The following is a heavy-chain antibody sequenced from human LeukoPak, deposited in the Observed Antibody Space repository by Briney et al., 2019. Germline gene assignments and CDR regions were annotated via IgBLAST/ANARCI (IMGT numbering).Heavy chain of an antibody. J-gene: IGHJ4*02. CDR1: GYTFTGYY. CDR3: ARVDTAMVAGGGDY. V-gene: IGHV1-2*02. D-gene: IGHD5-18*01. Sequence: ASVKVSCKASGYTFTGYYMHWGRQAPGQGLEWMGWINPNSGGTKYAQKFKGRVTMTRDTSISTAYMELSRLRSDDTAVYYCARVDTAMVAGGGDYWGQGTLVTVSS. CDR2: INPNSGGT.